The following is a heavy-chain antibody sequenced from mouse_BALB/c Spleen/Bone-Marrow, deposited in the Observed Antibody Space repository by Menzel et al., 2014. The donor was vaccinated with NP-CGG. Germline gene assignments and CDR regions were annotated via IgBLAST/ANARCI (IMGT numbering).Heavy chain of an antibody. CDR1: GYAFTNYL. CDR2: INPGSGGT. J-gene: IGHJ4*01. V-gene: IGHV1-54*01. Sequence: VQLQQSGAELVRPGTSVKVSCKASGYAFTNYLIEWVKQRPGQGLEWIGVINPGSGGTNYNEKFKGKATLTADKSSSTAYMQLSSLTSDDPAVYFCARRDYAMDYWGQGTSVTVSS. CDR3: ARRDYAMDY.